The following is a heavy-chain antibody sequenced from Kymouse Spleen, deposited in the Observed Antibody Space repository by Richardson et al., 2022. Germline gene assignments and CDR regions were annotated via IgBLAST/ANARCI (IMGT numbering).Heavy chain of an antibody. J-gene: IGHJ4*02. D-gene: IGHD3-10*01. V-gene: IGHV3-30*18. CDR2: ISYDGSNK. Sequence: QVQLVESGGGVVQPGRSLRLSCAASGFTFSSYGMHWVRQAPGKGLEWVAVISYDGSNKYYADSVKGRFTISRDNSKNTLYLQMNSLRAEDTAVYYCAKETYYYGSGSYVFDYWGQGTLVTVSS. CDR1: GFTFSSYG. CDR3: AKETYYYGSGSYVFDY.